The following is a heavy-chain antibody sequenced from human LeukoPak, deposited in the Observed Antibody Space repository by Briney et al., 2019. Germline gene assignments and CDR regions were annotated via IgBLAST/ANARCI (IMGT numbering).Heavy chain of an antibody. J-gene: IGHJ4*02. CDR2: INPNSGGT. V-gene: IGHV1-2*02. Sequence: ASVKVSCKASGYTFTGYYMHWVRQAPGQGLEWMGWINPNSGGTNYAQKFQGRVTMTRNTSISTAYMELSSLRSEDTAVYYCARVGDGYNVVLDYFDYWGQGTLVTVSS. CDR1: GYTFTGYY. D-gene: IGHD5-24*01. CDR3: ARVGDGYNVVLDYFDY.